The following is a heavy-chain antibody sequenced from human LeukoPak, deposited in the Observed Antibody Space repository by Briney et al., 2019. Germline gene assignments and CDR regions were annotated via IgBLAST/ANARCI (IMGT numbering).Heavy chain of an antibody. CDR3: AKGSYYDSSGSFYFDY. CDR1: GCTFSSYA. CDR2: ISGSGDNT. D-gene: IGHD3-22*01. J-gene: IGHJ4*02. V-gene: IGHV3-23*01. Sequence: GGSLRLSCAASGCTFSSYAMSWVRQAPGKGLEWVSGISGSGDNTYYADSVKGRFTISRDNSKNTLYVQVNSLGTEDTAAYYCAKGSYYDSSGSFYFDYWGQGTLVTVSS.